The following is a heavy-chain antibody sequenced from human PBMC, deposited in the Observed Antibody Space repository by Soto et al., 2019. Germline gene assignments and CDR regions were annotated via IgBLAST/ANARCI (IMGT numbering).Heavy chain of an antibody. CDR2: IIPNFGTA. Sequence: QVQLVQSGAEVKKPGSSVKVSCKASGGTFSSYAISWVRQAPGQGLEWMGGIIPNFGTANYAQKFQGRVTITADESTSTAYMEQSSLRSEDTAVYYWARDSSCNDLHLEGYWDFDLWGRGTLVTVSS. CDR1: GGTFSSYA. J-gene: IGHJ2*01. D-gene: IGHD2-2*01. CDR3: ARDSSCNDLHLEGYWDFDL. V-gene: IGHV1-69*01.